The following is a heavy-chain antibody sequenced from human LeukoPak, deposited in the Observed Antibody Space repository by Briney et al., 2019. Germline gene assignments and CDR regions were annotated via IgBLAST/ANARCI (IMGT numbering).Heavy chain of an antibody. CDR3: ARGGNWNDGFNI. Sequence: SETLSLTCTVSSGSISSGGHYWTWIWQPPGKGLEWIGYMYHSGSPYYNPSLKSRVTISVDRSRDHFSLELISVTAADTAVYYCARGGNWNDGFNIWGQGTSVTVSS. J-gene: IGHJ3*02. D-gene: IGHD1-1*01. V-gene: IGHV4-30-2*01. CDR1: SGSISSGGHY. CDR2: MYHSGSP.